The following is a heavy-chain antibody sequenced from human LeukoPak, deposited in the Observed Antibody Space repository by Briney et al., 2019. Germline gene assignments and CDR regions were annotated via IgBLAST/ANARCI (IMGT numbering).Heavy chain of an antibody. CDR1: GLTVSSDY. J-gene: IGHJ4*02. CDR3: AKVQEMDTILPPFHY. V-gene: IGHV3-23*01. CDR2: ISGSGDTT. D-gene: IGHD5-24*01. Sequence: GGSLRLSCAASGLTVSSDYMAWVRQAPGKGLDWVSAISGSGDTTFYADSVKGRFTISRDNSKNTLYLQVNSLRAADTAIYYCAKVQEMDTILPPFHYWGQGTLVTVSS.